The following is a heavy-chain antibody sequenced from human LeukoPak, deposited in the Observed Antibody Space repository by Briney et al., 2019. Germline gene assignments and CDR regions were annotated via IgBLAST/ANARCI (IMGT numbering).Heavy chain of an antibody. V-gene: IGHV3-7*01. CDR3: ARANNSSWHN. J-gene: IGHJ4*02. Sequence: QPGGSRRLSCATSGLPFSSNWLSWVRHVPGRGLDWVANIKPDGSAEYYAASVKGRFTVSRDNAKNSLYLQMNSLRVEDTAVYYCARANNSSWHNWGQGTLVTVSS. D-gene: IGHD6-13*01. CDR2: IKPDGSAE. CDR1: GLPFSSNW.